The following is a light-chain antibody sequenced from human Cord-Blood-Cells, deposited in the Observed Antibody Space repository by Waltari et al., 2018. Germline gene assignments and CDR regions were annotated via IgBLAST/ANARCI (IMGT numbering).Light chain of an antibody. CDR2: GKN. J-gene: IGLJ3*02. Sequence: SSELTQDPAVSVALGQTVRITCQGDSLRSYYASWYQQKPGQAPVLVIYGKNNRPSGIPDRFSGSGSGNTASLTITGAQAEDEADYYCNSRDSSGNQRVFGGGTKLTVL. CDR3: NSRDSSGNQRV. CDR1: SLRSYY. V-gene: IGLV3-19*01.